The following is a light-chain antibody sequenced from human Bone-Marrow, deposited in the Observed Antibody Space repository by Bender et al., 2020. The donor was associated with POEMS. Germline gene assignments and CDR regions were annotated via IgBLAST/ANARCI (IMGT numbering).Light chain of an antibody. CDR1: SSDVGAYDS. Sequence: QSALTQPPSASGSPGQSVTISCSGTSSDVGAYDSVSWYQQHPGKAPKLIIFEVTQRPSRVPHRFSGSKSGNTASLTVSGLQAEDEADYFCSSYAGGSNVIFGGGTKLTVL. V-gene: IGLV2-8*01. CDR3: SSYAGGSNVI. J-gene: IGLJ2*01. CDR2: EVT.